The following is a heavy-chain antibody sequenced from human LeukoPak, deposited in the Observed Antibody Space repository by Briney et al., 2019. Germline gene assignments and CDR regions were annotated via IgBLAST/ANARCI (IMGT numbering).Heavy chain of an antibody. CDR2: ISGSGGST. D-gene: IGHD1-26*01. CDR1: GFTFTNYA. V-gene: IGHV3-23*01. Sequence: PGGSLRLSCAASGFTFTNYAMSWVRQAPGKGLEWVSVISGSGGSTYYADSVKGRFTISRDNSKNTLYLQMNGLRAEDTAVYYCARKTSGSCHFDYWGQGTLVTVSA. CDR3: ARKTSGSCHFDY. J-gene: IGHJ4*02.